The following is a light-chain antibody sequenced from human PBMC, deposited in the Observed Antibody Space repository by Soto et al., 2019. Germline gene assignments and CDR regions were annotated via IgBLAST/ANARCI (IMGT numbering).Light chain of an antibody. Sequence: EIVMTQAPATLSVSTGARATLSCTDSQRVSTTLAWYQQKPGQAPSLLIYGASTSAPRIPASFSGSGSGTEFALPIGSLQSEDFAGYYCQQYNNWPTFGGGTTVEIK. V-gene: IGKV3-15*01. J-gene: IGKJ4*01. CDR1: QRVSTT. CDR3: QQYNNWPT. CDR2: GAS.